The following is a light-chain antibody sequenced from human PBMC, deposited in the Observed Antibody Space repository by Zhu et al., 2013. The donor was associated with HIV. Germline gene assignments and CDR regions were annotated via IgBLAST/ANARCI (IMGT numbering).Light chain of an antibody. V-gene: IGKV1-8*01. Sequence: AIRMTQSPSSFSASTGDRVTITCRASQHIANYLAWYQQRPGKAPKLLISSASTLQSGVPSRFSGSGSGTDFTLTISSLQPEDFATYYCQQSHSIPLTFAGGTKVEIK. CDR1: QHIANY. CDR3: QQSHSIPLT. J-gene: IGKJ4*01. CDR2: SAS.